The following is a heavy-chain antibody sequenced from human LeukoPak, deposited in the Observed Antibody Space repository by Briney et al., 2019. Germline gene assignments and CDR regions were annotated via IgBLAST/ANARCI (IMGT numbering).Heavy chain of an antibody. V-gene: IGHV4-34*01. CDR3: PRSYSSSSFDY. CDR1: GGSFSVYY. J-gene: IGHJ4*02. Sequence: SETLSLTCAVYGGSFSVYYWSWIRQPPGKGVEGIGEINHSGSTNYNPSLKSRVTISVETYKHQFSLKLSSVPAADTPVYYCPRSYSSSSFDYWGQGTLVTVSS. D-gene: IGHD6-6*01. CDR2: INHSGST.